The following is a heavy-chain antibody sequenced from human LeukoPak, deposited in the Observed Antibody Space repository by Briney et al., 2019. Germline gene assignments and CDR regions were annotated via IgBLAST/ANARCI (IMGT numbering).Heavy chain of an antibody. CDR3: ARDRVVGLGIDNAFDI. Sequence: ASVKVSCKASGYTFTGYYIHWLRQAPGQGLEWMGFINPNSGGTNYAQKFQGRVTITADESTSTAYMELSSLRSEDTAVYYCARDRVVGLGIDNAFDIWGHGTMVTVSS. CDR2: INPNSGGT. D-gene: IGHD2-15*01. V-gene: IGHV1-2*02. J-gene: IGHJ3*02. CDR1: GYTFTGYY.